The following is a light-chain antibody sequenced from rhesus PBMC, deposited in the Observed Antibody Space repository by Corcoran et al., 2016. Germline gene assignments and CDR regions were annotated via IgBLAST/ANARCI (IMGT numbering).Light chain of an antibody. CDR1: QSLLHSNGYTY. CDR2: LGS. CDR3: LQDLQLPFT. J-gene: IGKJ3*01. Sequence: DIVMTQTPLSLPVTPGEPASISCRSSQSLLHSNGYTYLFWYLQKPGQTPKLLIYLGSNRASGVPDRFSGGGSGTDCTLKISRVEAEDVWVYYCLQDLQLPFTFGPGTKLDIK. V-gene: IGKV2-91*01.